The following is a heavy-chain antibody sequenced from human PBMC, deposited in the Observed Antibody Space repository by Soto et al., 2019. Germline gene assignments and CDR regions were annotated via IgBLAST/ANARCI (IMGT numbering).Heavy chain of an antibody. Sequence: QVLLVQSGAEVKKPGASVKVSCKVSGYTLTELSMHWVRQAPGKGLEWMGGFDPEDGETIYAQKFQGRVTMTEETSTETAYMELSSLRSEDTAVYYCATLRTDRDIVVVPASNGGFGPWGQGTLVTVSS. CDR2: FDPEDGET. V-gene: IGHV1-24*01. CDR1: GYTLTELS. CDR3: ATLRTDRDIVVVPASNGGFGP. J-gene: IGHJ5*02. D-gene: IGHD2-2*01.